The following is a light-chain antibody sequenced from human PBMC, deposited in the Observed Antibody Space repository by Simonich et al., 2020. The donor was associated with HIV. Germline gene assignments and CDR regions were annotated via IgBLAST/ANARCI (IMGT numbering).Light chain of an antibody. CDR1: QGISNS. CDR2: AAS. J-gene: IGKJ3*01. Sequence: DIQMTQSPSSLSASVVDRDTIKYRACQGISNSVAGYQQQPGKASTLLLYAASRLESGVPSRFSGSGSGTDYTLTISSLQPEDFATYYCQQYYYTPLFTFGPGTKVDIK. V-gene: IGKV1-NL1*01. CDR3: QQYYYTPLFT.